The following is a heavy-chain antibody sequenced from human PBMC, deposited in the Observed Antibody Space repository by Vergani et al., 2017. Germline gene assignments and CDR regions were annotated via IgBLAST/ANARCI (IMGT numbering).Heavy chain of an antibody. J-gene: IGHJ6*02. D-gene: IGHD2-15*01. CDR1: GYIFSGYY. V-gene: IGHV1-2*02. CDR2: INPNSGGT. Sequence: QVQLVQSGAEVKKPGASVKVSCKASGYIFSGYYIHWVRQAPGQGLEWMAWINPNSGGTNYAQKFQGRVTMTRDTSISTAYMELSRLRSDDTAVYYCAREVVVVVAATYYYYGMDVWGQGTTVTVSS. CDR3: AREVVVVVAATYYYYGMDV.